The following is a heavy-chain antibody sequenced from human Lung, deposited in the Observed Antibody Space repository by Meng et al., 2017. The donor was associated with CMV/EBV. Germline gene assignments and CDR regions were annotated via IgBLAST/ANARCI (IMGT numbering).Heavy chain of an antibody. J-gene: IGHJ6*02. V-gene: IGHV1-8*01. CDR1: GYTFGYYD. CDR2: MNPNRGNT. D-gene: IGHD2/OR15-2a*01. Sequence: XXSCXXSGYTFGYYDIIWVRQASGQGLEWVGWMNPNRGNTAYAQKFKGRVTMTRDTSTSIAYMELSSLRSGDTAVYYCARGQVQCSTINCHDYRFSGMDVXGQGXTLTFSS. CDR3: ARGQVQCSTINCHDYRFSGMDV.